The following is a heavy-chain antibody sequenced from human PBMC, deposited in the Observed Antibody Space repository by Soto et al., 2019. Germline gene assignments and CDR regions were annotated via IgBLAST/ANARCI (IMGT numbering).Heavy chain of an antibody. J-gene: IGHJ6*02. V-gene: IGHV1-18*01. CDR3: ARDWGNCTGGSCYSEYYYYYGMDV. D-gene: IGHD2-15*01. CDR2: ISAYNGNT. Sequence: SVKVSCKASGYTFANYGRSWVRHAPGQGLEWMGWISAYNGNTNYAQKLQGRVTMTTDTSTSTAYMELRSLRSDDTAVYYCARDWGNCTGGSCYSEYYYYYGMDVWGQGTTVTVS. CDR1: GYTFANYG.